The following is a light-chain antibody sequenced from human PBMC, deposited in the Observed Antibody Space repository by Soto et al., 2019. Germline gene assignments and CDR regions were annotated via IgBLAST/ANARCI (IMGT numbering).Light chain of an antibody. J-gene: IGKJ1*01. Sequence: EIVLTQSPGTLSLSPGERATLSCRASRSVSSTYLAWYQQKPGQAPRLLIYGASTRATGISDRFSGSGSGTDFTLTISRLGPEDFAVYYCQQYGSLPVTFGQGTNDEI. CDR2: GAS. CDR1: RSVSSTY. CDR3: QQYGSLPVT. V-gene: IGKV3-20*01.